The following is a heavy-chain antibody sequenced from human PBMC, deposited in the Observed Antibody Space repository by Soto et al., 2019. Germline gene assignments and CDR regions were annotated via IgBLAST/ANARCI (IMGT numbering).Heavy chain of an antibody. J-gene: IGHJ6*02. CDR2: IKQDGSEK. Sequence: PGGSLRLSCAASGFTFSSYWMSWVRQAPGKGLEWVANIKQDGSEKYYVDSVKGRFTISRDNAKKSLYLQMNSLRAEDTAVYYCTRDVYPFALDVWGLGTSVTVSS. CDR1: GFTFSSYW. V-gene: IGHV3-7*03. CDR3: TRDVYPFALDV.